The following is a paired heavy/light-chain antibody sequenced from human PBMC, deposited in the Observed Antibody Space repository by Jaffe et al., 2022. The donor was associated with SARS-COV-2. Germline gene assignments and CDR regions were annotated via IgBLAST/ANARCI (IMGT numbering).Light chain of an antibody. CDR1: VLPNQY. CDR2: RDT. J-gene: IGLJ3*02. CDR3: QSVDSNASSWV. V-gene: IGLV3-25*03. Sequence: SYELTQPPSVSVSPGQTARITCSADVLPNQYAFWYQQKPGQAPVLLIYRDTKRPSGIPERFSGSTSGTTVTLTISGVQAEDEADYYCQSVDSNASSWVFGGGTKLTVL.
Heavy chain of an antibody. CDR1: AYIFANYW. Sequence: EVHLVQSGAEVKKPGESLKISCKGSAYIFANYWIGWVRQMPGKGLEWMGIIYPGDSDTRYSPSFQGQVTISVDKSISTTYLQWSSLKPSDTAMFYCARVSSIVGVAPDAFDAWGQGTMVTVSS. D-gene: IGHD3-3*02. J-gene: IGHJ3*01. V-gene: IGHV5-51*01. CDR2: IYPGDSDT. CDR3: ARVSSIVGVAPDAFDA.